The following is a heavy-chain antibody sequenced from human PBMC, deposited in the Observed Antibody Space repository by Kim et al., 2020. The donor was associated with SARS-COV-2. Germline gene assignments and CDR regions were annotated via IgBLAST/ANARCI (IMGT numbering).Heavy chain of an antibody. CDR2: IYYSGST. V-gene: IGHV4-59*01. CDR3: ARGPYYDFWSG. D-gene: IGHD3-3*01. Sequence: SETLSLTCTVSGGSISSYYWSWIRQPPGKGLEWIGYIYYSGSTNYNPSLKSRVTISVDTSKNQFSLKLSSVTAADTAVYYCARGPYYDFWSGWGQGTLVTVSS. CDR1: GGSISSYY. J-gene: IGHJ4*02.